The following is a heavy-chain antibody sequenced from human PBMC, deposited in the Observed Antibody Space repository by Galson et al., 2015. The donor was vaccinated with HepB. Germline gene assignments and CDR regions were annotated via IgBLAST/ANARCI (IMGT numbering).Heavy chain of an antibody. J-gene: IGHJ5*02. Sequence: SLRLSCAASGFTFSSYGMHWVRQAPGKGLEWVAVASYDGRNEYYADSVKGRFTISRDNSKSTLYLQMNGLRPEDTAVYYCARAQVRHYFGSGSPFDAWGQGTLVTISS. CDR2: ASYDGRNE. D-gene: IGHD3-10*01. CDR1: GFTFSSYG. CDR3: ARAQVRHYFGSGSPFDA. V-gene: IGHV3-30*19.